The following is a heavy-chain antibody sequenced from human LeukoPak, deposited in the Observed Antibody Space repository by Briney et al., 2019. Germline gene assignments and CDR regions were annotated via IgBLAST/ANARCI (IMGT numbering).Heavy chain of an antibody. CDR2: IYYSGST. CDR1: GGSFSGYY. J-gene: IGHJ2*01. CDR3: ARRTYFDL. V-gene: IGHV4-59*08. Sequence: TSETLSLTCAVYGGSFSGYYWSWVRQPPGKGLEWIGYIYYSGSTTYNPSLKSRVTISVDTSKNQFSLKLSSVTAADTAVYYCARRTYFDLWGRGTLVTVSS.